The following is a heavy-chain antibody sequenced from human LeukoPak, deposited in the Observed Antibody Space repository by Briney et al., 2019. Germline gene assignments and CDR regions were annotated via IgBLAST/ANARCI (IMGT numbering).Heavy chain of an antibody. CDR3: ARELVPAAESTFDY. CDR1: GFTFSSYW. V-gene: IGHV3-7*01. D-gene: IGHD2-2*01. CDR2: IKQDGSEK. J-gene: IGHJ4*02. Sequence: GGSLRLSCAASGFTFSSYWMSWVRQAPGKGLEWVANIKQDGSEKYYVDSVKGRFTISRDNAKNSLYLQMNSLRAEDTAVYYCARELVPAAESTFDYWGQGTLVTVSS.